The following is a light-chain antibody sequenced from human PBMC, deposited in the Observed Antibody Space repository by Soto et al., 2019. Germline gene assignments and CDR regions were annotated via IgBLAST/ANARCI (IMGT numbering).Light chain of an antibody. CDR3: LSYDSSTPDVV. Sequence: NFMLTQPHSVSESPGKTVTISCTRSSGSIASNYVQWYQQRPGSAPTTVIYEDNQRPSGVPDRFSGSIDSSSNSASLTISGLKTEDEADYYCLSYDSSTPDVVFGGGTKLTVL. CDR1: SGSIASNY. CDR2: EDN. V-gene: IGLV6-57*03. J-gene: IGLJ2*01.